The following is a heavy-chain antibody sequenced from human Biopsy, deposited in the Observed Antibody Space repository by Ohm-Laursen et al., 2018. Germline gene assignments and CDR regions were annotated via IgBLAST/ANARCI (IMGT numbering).Heavy chain of an antibody. V-gene: IGHV4-61*01. J-gene: IGHJ4*02. Sequence: SQTLPLTCTVSGDSVSSGSFYWTWIRQPPGQGLEYIGYIYDRGSTANYNPSLESRVTMSVDMPKNQSSLKLSSVTAADTAIYYCARGMRSSGWPYFDSWGQGTLVTVSS. CDR2: IYDRGSTA. CDR1: GDSVSSGSFY. CDR3: ARGMRSSGWPYFDS. D-gene: IGHD6-19*01.